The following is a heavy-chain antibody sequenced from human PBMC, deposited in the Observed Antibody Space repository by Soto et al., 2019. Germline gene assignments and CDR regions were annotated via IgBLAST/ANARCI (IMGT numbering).Heavy chain of an antibody. V-gene: IGHV3-23*01. D-gene: IGHD3-10*01. CDR2: ISGNGIST. CDR3: AKVQGSGSGLYYFYYYGMDV. Sequence: GGSLRLSCAASGFTFSSYALSWVRQAPGKGLQCVSTISGNGISTYYADSVEGRFTISRDNSRNTLYLQMNSLRAEDTAVYYCAKVQGSGSGLYYFYYYGMDVWGQGTTVTVSS. J-gene: IGHJ6*02. CDR1: GFTFSSYA.